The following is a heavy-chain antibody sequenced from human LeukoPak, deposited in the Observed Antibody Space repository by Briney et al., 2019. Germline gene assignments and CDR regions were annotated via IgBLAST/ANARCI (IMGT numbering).Heavy chain of an antibody. D-gene: IGHD3-22*01. J-gene: IGHJ4*02. CDR1: GYTFTSYG. CDR3: ARVFYYYDSSGYYPTLDY. Sequence: GESLKISCKASGYTFTSYGISWVRQAPGQGLEWMGWISAYNGNTNYAQKLQGRVTMTTDTSTSTAYMELRSLRSDDTAVYYCARVFYYYDSSGYYPTLDYWGQGTLVTVSS. V-gene: IGHV1-18*01. CDR2: ISAYNGNT.